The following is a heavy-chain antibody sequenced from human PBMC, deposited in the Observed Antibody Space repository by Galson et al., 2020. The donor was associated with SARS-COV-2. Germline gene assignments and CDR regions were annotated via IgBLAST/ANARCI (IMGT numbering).Heavy chain of an antibody. CDR3: AKGGWYYGSGSPIDY. CDR1: GFTFDDYT. D-gene: IGHD3-10*01. J-gene: IGHJ4*02. CDR2: ISWDGGST. Sequence: GGSLRLSCAASGFTFDDYTMHWVRQAPGKGLEWVSLISWDGGSTYYADSVKGRFTISRDNSKNSLYLQMNSLRTEDTALYYCAKGGWYYGSGSPIDYWGQGTLVTVSS. V-gene: IGHV3-43*01.